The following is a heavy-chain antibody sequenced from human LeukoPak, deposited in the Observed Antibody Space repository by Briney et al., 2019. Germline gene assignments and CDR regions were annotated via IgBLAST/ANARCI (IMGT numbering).Heavy chain of an antibody. V-gene: IGHV1-8*01. CDR2: VSPKTGRT. CDR3: ARESERNDGWFDP. Sequence: ASVTVSCKASGYTFIIHDFNWVRQAPGQGLEWMGWVSPKTGRTGYAPKFQGRVYMTTNASLSTAYMELSSLRSDDTAVYFCARESERNDGWFDPWGQGTLVTVSS. D-gene: IGHD1-1*01. J-gene: IGHJ5*02. CDR1: GYTFIIHD.